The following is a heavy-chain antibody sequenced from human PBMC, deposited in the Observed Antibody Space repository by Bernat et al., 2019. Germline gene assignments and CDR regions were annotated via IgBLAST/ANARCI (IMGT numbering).Heavy chain of an antibody. Sequence: QVQLVESGGGLVKPGGSLRLSCAASGFTFSDYYMSWIRQAPGKGLEWVSYISSSSSYTTSSDSVKGRFTISRDNAKNSLYLQMNSLRAEDTAVYYCARDGDYGDYSGWFDPWGQGTLVTVSS. CDR3: ARDGDYGDYSGWFDP. CDR1: GFTFSDYY. D-gene: IGHD4-17*01. J-gene: IGHJ5*02. CDR2: ISSSSSYT. V-gene: IGHV3-11*06.